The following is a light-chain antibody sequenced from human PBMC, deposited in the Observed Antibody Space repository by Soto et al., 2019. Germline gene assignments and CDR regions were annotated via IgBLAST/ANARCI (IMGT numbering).Light chain of an antibody. V-gene: IGKV3-11*01. CDR2: DAS. CDR1: QSFSGY. CDR3: QQRSNWPPVIT. J-gene: IGKJ5*01. Sequence: DILLTQSPATLSLSPGERATLSCRASQSFSGYLAWYQQKPGQAPRLLIYDASKRATGIPARFSGRGSGTDFTLTLSSLEPEDFAVYYCQQRSNWPPVITFGQGTRLEIK.